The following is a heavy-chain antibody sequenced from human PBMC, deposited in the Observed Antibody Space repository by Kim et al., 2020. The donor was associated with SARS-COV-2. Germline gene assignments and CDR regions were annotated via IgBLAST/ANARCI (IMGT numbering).Heavy chain of an antibody. D-gene: IGHD3-9*01. CDR2: INTNTGNP. Sequence: ASVKVSCKASGYTFTNYAMNWVRQAPGQGLEWMGWINTNTGNPTYAQGFTGRFFFSLDTSVSTAYLQISNLKSEEPAVYYCARGHDRIEDYWGQGTLVT. CDR3: ARGHDRIEDY. J-gene: IGHJ4*02. CDR1: GYTFTNYA. V-gene: IGHV7-4-1*02.